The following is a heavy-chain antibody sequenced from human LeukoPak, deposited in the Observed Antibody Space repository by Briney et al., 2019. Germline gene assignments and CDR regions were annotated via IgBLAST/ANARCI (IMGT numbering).Heavy chain of an antibody. Sequence: SETLSLTCTVSGGSISSYYWSWIRQPPGKGLEWIGYIYYSGSTNYNPSLKSRVTISVDTSKNQFSLKLSSVTAADTAVYYCARSSGSSEYFDYWGQGTLVTVSS. J-gene: IGHJ4*02. CDR3: ARSSGSSEYFDY. CDR2: IYYSGST. V-gene: IGHV4-59*01. CDR1: GGSISSYY. D-gene: IGHD3-10*01.